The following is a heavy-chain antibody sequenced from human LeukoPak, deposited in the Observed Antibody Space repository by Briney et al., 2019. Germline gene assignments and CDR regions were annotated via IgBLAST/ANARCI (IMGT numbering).Heavy chain of an antibody. Sequence: GSLRLSCAASGFTFSSYAMSWVRQAPGKGLEWVSAISGSGGSTYYADSEKGRFTISRDNSKNTLYLQMNSLRAEDTAVYYCAKDLVSSSWYYDYWGQGTLVTVSS. CDR3: AKDLVSSSWYYDY. CDR2: ISGSGGST. D-gene: IGHD6-13*01. CDR1: GFTFSSYA. V-gene: IGHV3-23*01. J-gene: IGHJ4*02.